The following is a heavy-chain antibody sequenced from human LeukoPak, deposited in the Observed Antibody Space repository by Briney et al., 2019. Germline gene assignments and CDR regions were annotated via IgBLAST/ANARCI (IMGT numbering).Heavy chain of an antibody. Sequence: GGSLRLSCAGSGLTFSDYTMNWVRQAPEKGLEWVASISTESIHIDYADSVKGRFTISRDNAKNSLYLQMNSLRAEDTAVYYCARDSGDYVWGSYRWDYWGQGTLVTVSS. V-gene: IGHV3-21*01. CDR3: ARDSGDYVWGSYRWDY. CDR1: GLTFSDYT. D-gene: IGHD3-16*01. J-gene: IGHJ4*02. CDR2: ISTESIHI.